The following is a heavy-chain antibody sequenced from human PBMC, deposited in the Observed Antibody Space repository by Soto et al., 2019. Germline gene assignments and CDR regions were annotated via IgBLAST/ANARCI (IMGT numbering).Heavy chain of an antibody. V-gene: IGHV1-58*01. D-gene: IGHD2-8*01. CDR1: GFTFTSSA. CDR2: IAVGSGYT. Sequence: ASVKVSCKVSGFTFTSSAFQWVRQARGQRLEWIGWIAVGSGYTNYAQRFQDRVTLTRDMSTATTYMELSRLTSEDTDIYYCAADATAWQQMVPYDYWGQGTLVTVSS. CDR3: AADATAWQQMVPYDY. J-gene: IGHJ4*02.